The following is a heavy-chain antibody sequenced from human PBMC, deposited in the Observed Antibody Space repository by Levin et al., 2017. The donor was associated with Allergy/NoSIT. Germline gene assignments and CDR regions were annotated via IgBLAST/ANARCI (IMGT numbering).Heavy chain of an antibody. CDR2: SYYTGNT. Sequence: SETLSLTCTLSGDSISNGGYYWSWIRQYPGRGLEWIGYSYYTGNTYYNPSLESRVTISVDTSKNQFSLNLRSATAADTPVYYCARRARNGYVFQHWGQGTPVTVSS. V-gene: IGHV4-31*03. CDR3: ARRARNGYVFQH. D-gene: IGHD3-16*01. J-gene: IGHJ1*01. CDR1: GDSISNGGYY.